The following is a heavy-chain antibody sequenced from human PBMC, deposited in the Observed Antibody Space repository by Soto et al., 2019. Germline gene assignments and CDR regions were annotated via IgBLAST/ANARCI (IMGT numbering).Heavy chain of an antibody. CDR3: GRGRSGQIVVFY. J-gene: IGHJ4*02. V-gene: IGHV1-2*02. D-gene: IGHD1-26*01. CDR1: GYTFTGHY. Sequence: ASVKVSCKASGYTFTGHYIHWVRQAPEQGPEWMGEIGPESGATRYAQKFQGRVTMTRDTSITTVYMELKDLSPDDTAVYYCGRGRSGQIVVFYWGQGTPVTVSS. CDR2: IGPESGAT.